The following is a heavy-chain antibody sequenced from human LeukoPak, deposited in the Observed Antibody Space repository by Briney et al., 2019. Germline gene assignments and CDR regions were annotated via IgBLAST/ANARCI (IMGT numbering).Heavy chain of an antibody. V-gene: IGHV3-64*01. J-gene: IGHJ4*02. CDR3: ASDSRVAGN. CDR2: ISSNGDST. D-gene: IGHD4-23*01. CDR1: GFTFSSYV. Sequence: GGSLRLSCAASGFTFSSYVMHWVRQAPGKGLEYVSGISSNGDSTYYANSVKGRFTISRDNSKNTLYLQMGSLRAEDTAVYYCASDSRVAGNWGQGTLVTVSS.